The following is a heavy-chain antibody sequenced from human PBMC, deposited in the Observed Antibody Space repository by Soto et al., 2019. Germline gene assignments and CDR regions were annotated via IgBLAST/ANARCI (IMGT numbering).Heavy chain of an antibody. V-gene: IGHV1-69*02. Sequence: QVQLVQSGAELKKPGSSVKVSCEASGGSFISYSFTWVRQAPGQGLEWMGRIIPIQGKANYALKFQDRVTITADRSTRTAYMELRSLSPEDTAVYYCAKSLLFVDHAYMDVWGKGTTVTVSS. CDR1: GGSFISYS. J-gene: IGHJ6*03. CDR3: AKSLLFVDHAYMDV. CDR2: IIPIQGKA. D-gene: IGHD2-21*01.